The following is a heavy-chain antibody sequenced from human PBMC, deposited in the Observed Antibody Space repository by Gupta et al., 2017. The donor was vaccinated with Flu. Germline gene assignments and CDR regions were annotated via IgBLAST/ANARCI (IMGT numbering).Heavy chain of an antibody. CDR2: MSESGYNS. J-gene: IGHJ1*01. CDR3: TTTCVTCSTIDPYFQK. Sequence: GFTFDRHGMNWVRQTPGKGLEWVAGMSESGYNSYYADSVKGRFTISRDNSKNTLDLQMTNLRADDTAVYYCTTTCVTCSTIDPYFQKWGRG. CDR1: GFTFDRHG. D-gene: IGHD2-2*01. V-gene: IGHV3-23*01.